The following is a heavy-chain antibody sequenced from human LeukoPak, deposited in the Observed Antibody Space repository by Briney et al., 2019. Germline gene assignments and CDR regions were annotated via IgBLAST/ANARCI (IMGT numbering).Heavy chain of an antibody. Sequence: GGSLRLSCAASGFTFSSYGMSWVRQAPGKGLEWVSAISGSGGSTYYADSVKGRFTISRDNSKNTLYLQMNSLRAEDTAVYYCATPNRFDYYDSREGAFDIWGQGTMVTVSS. V-gene: IGHV3-23*01. J-gene: IGHJ3*02. D-gene: IGHD3-22*01. CDR3: ATPNRFDYYDSREGAFDI. CDR1: GFTFSSYG. CDR2: ISGSGGST.